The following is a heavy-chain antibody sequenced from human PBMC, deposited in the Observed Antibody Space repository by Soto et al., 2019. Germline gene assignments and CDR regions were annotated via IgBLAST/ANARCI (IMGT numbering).Heavy chain of an antibody. CDR1: GYTFTSYG. CDR2: ISAYNGNT. CDR3: AGDSSASPGRFDP. J-gene: IGHJ5*02. D-gene: IGHD2-2*01. Sequence: QVQLVQSGAEVKKPGASVKVSCKASGYTFTSYGISWVRQAPGQGLEWMGWISAYNGNTNYAQKGQVRVPMTTDPSSTTAYMALRCLRSDAPAVYYCAGDSSASPGRFDPWGQGTLVTVSS. V-gene: IGHV1-18*01.